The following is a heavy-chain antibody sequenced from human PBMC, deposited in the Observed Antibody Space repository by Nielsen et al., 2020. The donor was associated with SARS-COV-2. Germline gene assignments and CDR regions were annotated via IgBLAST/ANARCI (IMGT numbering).Heavy chain of an antibody. Sequence: SGPTLVKPTQTLTLTCTFSGFSLSTSGMCVSWIRQPPGKALEWLARIDWDDDSYYSPSLKTRLTVSKGTSKNQVVLTMANMDPVDTATYYCARILSTSTYYMDVWGKGTTVTVSS. CDR1: GFSLSTSGMC. CDR2: IDWDDDS. J-gene: IGHJ6*03. D-gene: IGHD2-2*01. V-gene: IGHV2-70*11. CDR3: ARILSTSTYYMDV.